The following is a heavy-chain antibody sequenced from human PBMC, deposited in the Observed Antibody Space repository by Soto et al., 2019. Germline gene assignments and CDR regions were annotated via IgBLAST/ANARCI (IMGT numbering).Heavy chain of an antibody. CDR3: ATPILGYCSGGSCSTRDY. CDR1: GFTFSSYW. V-gene: IGHV3-74*01. CDR2: INSDGSST. J-gene: IGHJ4*02. D-gene: IGHD2-15*01. Sequence: GGSLRLSCAASGFTFSSYWMHWVRQAPGKGLVWVSGINSDGSSTSYADSVKGRFTISRDNAKNTLYLQMNSRGAEDTAVYYCATPILGYCSGGSCSTRDYWGQGTLVTVSS.